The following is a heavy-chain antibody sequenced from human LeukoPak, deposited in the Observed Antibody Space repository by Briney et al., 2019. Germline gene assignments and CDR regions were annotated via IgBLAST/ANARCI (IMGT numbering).Heavy chain of an antibody. D-gene: IGHD3-9*01. CDR3: ARGTLRGDILTGYAQ. Sequence: GASVKVSCKASGYTFTGYYMHWVRQAPGQGLEWMGWINPNSGGTNYAQKFQGRVTMTRDTSISTAYMELSRLRSDDTAVYYCARGTLRGDILTGYAQWGQGTLVTVSS. CDR2: INPNSGGT. V-gene: IGHV1-2*02. CDR1: GYTFTGYY. J-gene: IGHJ4*02.